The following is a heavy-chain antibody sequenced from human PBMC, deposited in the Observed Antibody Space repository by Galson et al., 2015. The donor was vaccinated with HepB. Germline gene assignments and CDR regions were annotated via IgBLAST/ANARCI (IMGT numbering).Heavy chain of an antibody. J-gene: IGHJ3*02. CDR1: GFTFSNAW. CDR2: IKSKTDGGTT. V-gene: IGHV3-15*01. Sequence: SLRLSCAASGFTFSNAWMSWVRQAPGKGLEWVGRIKSKTDGGTTDYAAPVKGRFTISRDDSKNTLYLQMNSLKTEDTAVYYCTTLPMPGWDDAFDIWGQGTMVTVSS. D-gene: IGHD1-26*01. CDR3: TTLPMPGWDDAFDI.